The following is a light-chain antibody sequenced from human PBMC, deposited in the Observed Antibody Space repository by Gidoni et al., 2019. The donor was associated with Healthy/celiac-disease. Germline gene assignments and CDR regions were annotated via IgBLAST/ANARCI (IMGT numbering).Light chain of an antibody. CDR2: WAS. V-gene: IGKV4-1*01. CDR3: QQYYSTPRT. J-gene: IGKJ1*01. CDR1: QSVLYSPNNKNY. Sequence: DIVMTQSPDSLAVSLGERATINCKSSQSVLYSPNNKNYLAWYQQKPGQPPKLLIYWASTRESGVPDRFGGSGSGTDFTITISSLQAEDVAVYYCQQYYSTPRTFGQGTKVEIK.